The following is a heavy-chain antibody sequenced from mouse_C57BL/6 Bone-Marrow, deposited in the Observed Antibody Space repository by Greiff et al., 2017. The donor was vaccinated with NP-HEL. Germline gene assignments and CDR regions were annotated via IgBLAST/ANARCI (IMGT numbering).Heavy chain of an antibody. Sequence: EVQLVESGPVLVKPGASVKMSCKASGYTFTDYYMNWVKQSHGKSLEWIGVINPYNGGTSYNQKFKGKATLTVDKSSSTAYMELNSLTSEDSAVYYCARYCFDYWGQGTTLTVSS. J-gene: IGHJ2*01. CDR2: INPYNGGT. V-gene: IGHV1-19*01. CDR3: ARYCFDY. CDR1: GYTFTDYY.